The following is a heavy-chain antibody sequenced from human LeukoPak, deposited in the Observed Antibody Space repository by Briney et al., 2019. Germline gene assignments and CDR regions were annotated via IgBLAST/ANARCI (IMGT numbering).Heavy chain of an antibody. CDR2: ISSSSSYT. CDR1: GFTFSDYY. D-gene: IGHD3-22*01. Sequence: GGSLRPSCAASGFTFSDYYMSWIRQAPGEGLEWVSYISSSSSYTNYADSVKGRFTISRDNAKNSLYLQMNSLRAEDTAVYYCARDYYDSSGYDPLDYWGQGTLVTVSS. J-gene: IGHJ4*02. CDR3: ARDYYDSSGYDPLDY. V-gene: IGHV3-11*06.